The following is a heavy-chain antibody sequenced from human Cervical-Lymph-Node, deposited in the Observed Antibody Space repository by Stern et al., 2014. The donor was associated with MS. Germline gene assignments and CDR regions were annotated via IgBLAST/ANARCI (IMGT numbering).Heavy chain of an antibody. J-gene: IGHJ5*02. CDR3: ARGVVSNRAAATLHNLFDP. CDR1: GGTFSSSYA. CDR2: IIPILGLP. Sequence: QLQLGQSGAEVKKPGSSVNVSCKASGGTFSSSYAITWMRQAPGQGLEWMGRIIPILGLPNYAQKFQGRVTITADTSTSTAYMELSSLRSEDTAVYYCARGVVSNRAAATLHNLFDPWGQGTLVTVSS. D-gene: IGHD2-15*01. V-gene: IGHV1-69*09.